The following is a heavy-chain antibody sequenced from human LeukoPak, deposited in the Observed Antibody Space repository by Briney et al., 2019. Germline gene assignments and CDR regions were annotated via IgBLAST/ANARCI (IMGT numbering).Heavy chain of an antibody. CDR1: GYTFTSYG. CDR3: ARDLYRDSLPVSWFDP. D-gene: IGHD4-11*01. J-gene: IGHJ5*02. CDR2: ISDYNGNT. Sequence: ASVKVSCRASGYTFTSYGISWVRQAPGQGLEWMGWISDYNGNTNYAQKLQGRVTMTTDTSTSTAYMELRSLRSDDTAVYYCARDLYRDSLPVSWFDPWGQGTLVTVSS. V-gene: IGHV1-18*01.